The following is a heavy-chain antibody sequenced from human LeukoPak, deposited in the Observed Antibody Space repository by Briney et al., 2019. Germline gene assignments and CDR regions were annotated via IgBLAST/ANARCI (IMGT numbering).Heavy chain of an antibody. Sequence: PGGSLRLSCAASGFTFSNYWMTWVRQAPGKGLEWVANIKHDGSEDYYLDSVKGRFTISRDNAKNTLYLQMNSLRGEDTAVYYCGRGGKVEQLVLARWGQGSLVTVSS. J-gene: IGHJ4*02. CDR3: GRGGKVEQLVLAR. CDR1: GFTFSNYW. V-gene: IGHV3-7*01. D-gene: IGHD6-13*01. CDR2: IKHDGSED.